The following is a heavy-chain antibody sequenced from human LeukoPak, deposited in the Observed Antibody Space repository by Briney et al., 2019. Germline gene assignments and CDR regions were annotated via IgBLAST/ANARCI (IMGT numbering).Heavy chain of an antibody. CDR1: GGSISNINYY. D-gene: IGHD3-10*01. Sequence: SETQSLTCTVSGGSISNINYYWGWIRQPPGKGLEWIGSIYYSGSTYYNPSLKSRFTISVDTSKNQFSLKESSVTAADTAVYYCAREDSYYYGSGSYPFDYWGQGTLVTVSS. V-gene: IGHV4-39*07. CDR3: AREDSYYYGSGSYPFDY. CDR2: IYYSGST. J-gene: IGHJ4*02.